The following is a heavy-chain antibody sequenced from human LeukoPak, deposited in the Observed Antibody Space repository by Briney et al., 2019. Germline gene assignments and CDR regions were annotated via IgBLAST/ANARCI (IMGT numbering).Heavy chain of an antibody. J-gene: IGHJ6*03. Sequence: GASVKVSCKASGYTFTGHYMHWVRQAPGQGLEWMGWINPNSGGTNYAQKFQGRVTMTRDTSISTAYMELSRLRSDDTAVYYCASLPGLGYYYMDVWGKGTTVTVSS. CDR3: ASLPGLGYYYMDV. CDR1: GYTFTGHY. D-gene: IGHD3-16*01. V-gene: IGHV1-2*02. CDR2: INPNSGGT.